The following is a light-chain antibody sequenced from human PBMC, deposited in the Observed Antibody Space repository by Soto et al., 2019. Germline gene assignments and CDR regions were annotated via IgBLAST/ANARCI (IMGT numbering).Light chain of an antibody. V-gene: IGKV1-5*01. Sequence: DIQMTQSPSTLSASVGDRVTITCRASQSISSWLAWHQQTQGKAPKLXIYDASSLESGVPSRFSGSGAGTQFTLTISGLQPDDVATDYCQQFNASPWTFGQGTKVDIK. CDR2: DAS. J-gene: IGKJ1*01. CDR3: QQFNASPWT. CDR1: QSISSW.